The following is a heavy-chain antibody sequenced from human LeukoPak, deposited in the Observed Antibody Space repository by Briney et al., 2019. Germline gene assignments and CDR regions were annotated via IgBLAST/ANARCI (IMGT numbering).Heavy chain of an antibody. V-gene: IGHV3-9*01. CDR3: ATWAPYCSSTSCYYFDY. D-gene: IGHD2-2*01. CDR2: ISWNSGRI. Sequence: GRSLRLSCAASGFTFDDYAMHWARQAPGKGLEWVSGISWNSGRIGYADSVKGRFTISRHNSKNTLYLQMNSLRAEDTAVYYCATWAPYCSSTSCYYFDYWGQGTLVTVSS. J-gene: IGHJ4*02. CDR1: GFTFDDYA.